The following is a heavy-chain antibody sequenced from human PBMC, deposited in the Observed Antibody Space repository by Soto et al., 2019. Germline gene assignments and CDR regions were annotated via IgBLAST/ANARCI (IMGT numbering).Heavy chain of an antibody. Sequence: GGSLRLSCAASGCTFSDYYMSWIRQDPGKGLEWVSYISSSGSTIYYADSVKGRFTISRDNAKNSLYLQMNSLRAEDTAVYYCASDSHTHPYCDSSGYYYYDYWGQGTLVTASS. CDR3: ASDSHTHPYCDSSGYYYYDY. V-gene: IGHV3-11*01. CDR2: ISSSGSTI. CDR1: GCTFSDYY. J-gene: IGHJ4*02. D-gene: IGHD3-22*01.